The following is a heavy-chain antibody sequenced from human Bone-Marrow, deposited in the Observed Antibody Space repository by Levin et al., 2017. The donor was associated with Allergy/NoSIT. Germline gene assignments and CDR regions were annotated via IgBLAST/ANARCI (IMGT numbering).Heavy chain of an antibody. CDR3: AAERALANFGGSNDAFDV. D-gene: IGHD5-12*01. V-gene: IGHV4-4*02. CDR1: GGSITSSNF. CDR2: SFHSGTT. J-gene: IGHJ3*01. Sequence: SETLSLTCAVSGGSITSSNFWSWVRQSPGKGLEWIGESFHSGTTNYNPSLESRVTISVDKSNNQFYLSLSSVTAAATAVYYCAAERALANFGGSNDAFDVWGQGARVIVSP.